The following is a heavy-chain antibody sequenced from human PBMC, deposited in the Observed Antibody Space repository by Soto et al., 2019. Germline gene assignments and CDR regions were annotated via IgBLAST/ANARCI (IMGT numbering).Heavy chain of an antibody. CDR1: GGSISSYY. D-gene: IGHD2-2*01. V-gene: IGHV4-4*07. Sequence: PSETLSLTCTVSGGSISSYYWSWIRQPAGKGLEWIGRIYTSGSTNYNPSLKSRVTMSVDTSKNQSSLKLSSVTAADTAVYYCARACSSNSCYDVFDYWGQGTLVTVS. CDR3: ARACSSNSCYDVFDY. J-gene: IGHJ4*02. CDR2: IYTSGST.